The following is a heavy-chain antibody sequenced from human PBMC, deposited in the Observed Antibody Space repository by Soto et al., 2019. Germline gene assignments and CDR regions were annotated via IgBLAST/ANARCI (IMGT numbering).Heavy chain of an antibody. CDR2: IYGTDDK. D-gene: IGHD1-1*01. V-gene: IGHV2-5*01. CDR3: ARRYDPYYFDY. J-gene: IGHJ4*02. CDR1: GFSLTTSGVA. Sequence: QITLKESGPTLVKPTQTLTLTCTFSGFSLTTSGVAVGWIRQPPGKALEWLALIYGTDDKFYSPSLRSRLTITKDTSKNQMVLTMTNMDPVDTATYYCARRYDPYYFDYWGQGTLVTVSS.